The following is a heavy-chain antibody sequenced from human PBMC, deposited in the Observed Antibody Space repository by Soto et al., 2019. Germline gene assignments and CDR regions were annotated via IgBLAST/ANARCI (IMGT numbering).Heavy chain of an antibody. V-gene: IGHV4-59*01. Sequence: SETLSLTCTFSGGSISNYYWTWVRQSPEKGLEWIGYMYYNGNINYNPSLKSRVTISIDTSKNQFSLTLKSVTAADTAVYYCASGGNWFDPWGQGVMVTVSS. CDR2: MYYNGNI. D-gene: IGHD3-16*01. CDR1: GGSISNYY. CDR3: ASGGNWFDP. J-gene: IGHJ5*02.